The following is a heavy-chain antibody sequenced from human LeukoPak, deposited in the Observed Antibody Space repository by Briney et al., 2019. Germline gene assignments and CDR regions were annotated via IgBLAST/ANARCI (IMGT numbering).Heavy chain of an antibody. D-gene: IGHD1-26*01. CDR1: GGSISSYY. J-gene: IGHJ4*02. Sequence: SETLSLTCTVSGGSISSYYWNWIRQPAGKGLEWIGRIFSTGSTNYNPSPKSRVTMSVDMSKNQFSLKLRSVTAADTAMYYCARAQWELPDYWGQGTLVTVSS. CDR2: IFSTGST. CDR3: ARAQWELPDY. V-gene: IGHV4-4*07.